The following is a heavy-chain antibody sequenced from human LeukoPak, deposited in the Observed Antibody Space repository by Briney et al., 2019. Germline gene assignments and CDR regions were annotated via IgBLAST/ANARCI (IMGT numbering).Heavy chain of an antibody. V-gene: IGHV5-51*01. J-gene: IGHJ4*02. D-gene: IGHD5-24*01. CDR1: GYNFTSYW. CDR3: ARASRDGYNQNFDY. Sequence: GESLKISCKGFGYNFTSYWIGWVRQMPGKGLEWIGIIYPGDSDTRYSPSFQGQVTISADRSISTAYLQWSSLKASDTAMYYCARASRDGYNQNFDYWGQGTLVTVSS. CDR2: IYPGDSDT.